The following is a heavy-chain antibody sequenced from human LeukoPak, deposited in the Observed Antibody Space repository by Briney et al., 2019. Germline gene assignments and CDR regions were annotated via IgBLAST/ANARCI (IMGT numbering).Heavy chain of an antibody. CDR3: ARAPYVWGSYRYMMDY. Sequence: PSETLSLTCAVYGGSFSGYYWSWIRQPPGKGLEWIGEINHSGRTNYNPSLKSRVTISVDTSKNQFFLRLSSVTAADTAVYYCARAPYVWGSYRYMMDYWGQGTLVTVSS. J-gene: IGHJ4*02. V-gene: IGHV4-34*01. D-gene: IGHD3-16*02. CDR2: INHSGRT. CDR1: GGSFSGYY.